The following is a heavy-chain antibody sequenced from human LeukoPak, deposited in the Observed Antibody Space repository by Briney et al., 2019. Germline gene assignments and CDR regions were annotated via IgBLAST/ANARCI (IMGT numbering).Heavy chain of an antibody. V-gene: IGHV4-59*01. Sequence: PSETLSLTCTVSGGSISGSYWSWIRQPPGKGLEWIGYIYYSGSTNYNPSLKSRVTISVDTSKNQFSLKLSSVTAADTAVYYCARGYYDSSGYYGGIEYYYYGMDVWGQGTTVTVSS. D-gene: IGHD3-22*01. CDR1: GGSISGSY. J-gene: IGHJ6*02. CDR2: IYYSGST. CDR3: ARGYYDSSGYYGGIEYYYYGMDV.